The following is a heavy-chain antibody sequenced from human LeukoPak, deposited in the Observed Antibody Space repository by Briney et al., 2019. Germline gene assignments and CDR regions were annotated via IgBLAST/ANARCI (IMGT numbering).Heavy chain of an antibody. CDR1: GFTFSNAW. J-gene: IGHJ3*02. V-gene: IGHV3-15*01. D-gene: IGHD6-6*01. Sequence: GGSLRLSCAASGFTFSNAWMSWVRQAPGKGLEWVGRIKSKTDGGTTDYAAPVKGRFTISRDDSKNTLYLQMNSLRAEDTAVYYCAKAESAFRPDAFDIWGQGTMVTVSS. CDR3: AKAESAFRPDAFDI. CDR2: IKSKTDGGTT.